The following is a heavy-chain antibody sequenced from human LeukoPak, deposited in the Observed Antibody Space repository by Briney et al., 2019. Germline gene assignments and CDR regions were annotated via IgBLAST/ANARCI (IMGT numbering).Heavy chain of an antibody. D-gene: IGHD4-17*01. CDR3: ARVPTVTFFDY. J-gene: IGHJ4*02. CDR2: IYYSGST. Sequence: PSETLSLTCIVSGGSLSSSSYYWGWIRQPPGKGLEWIGSIYYSGSTYYNPSLKSRVTISVDTSKNQFSLKLSSVTAADTAVYYCARVPTVTFFDYWGQGTLVTVSS. CDR1: GGSLSSSSYY. V-gene: IGHV4-39*01.